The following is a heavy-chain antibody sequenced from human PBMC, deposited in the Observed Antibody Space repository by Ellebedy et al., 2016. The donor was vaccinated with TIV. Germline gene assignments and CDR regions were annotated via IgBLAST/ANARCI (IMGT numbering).Heavy chain of an antibody. J-gene: IGHJ4*02. D-gene: IGHD3-22*01. CDR3: AKNRFPYYDSSGTTGYFDC. Sequence: AASVKVSCKASGYSFTGYYIHWVRQAPGQGLEWMGWINPDRGDTKYPQSFQVRVSMTRDTSSSTAYMELSGLTSDDTAIYYYAKNRFPYYDSSGTTGYFDCWGQGTLVTVSS. V-gene: IGHV1-2*02. CDR1: GYSFTGYY. CDR2: INPDRGDT.